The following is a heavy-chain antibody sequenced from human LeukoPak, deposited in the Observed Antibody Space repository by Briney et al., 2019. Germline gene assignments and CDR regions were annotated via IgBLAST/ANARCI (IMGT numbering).Heavy chain of an antibody. CDR3: ARRFGERLYSNNDAFDS. J-gene: IGHJ4*02. D-gene: IGHD4-11*01. Sequence: GESLKISCQASGYTFAKYWIGWVRQMPGKGLEWMGIIYPGDSDTSYGQSFQGQVTISVEKSSNTAYLQWSRLKASDTAMYYCARRFGERLYSNNDAFDSWGQGTLVTISS. CDR2: IYPGDSDT. CDR1: GYTFAKYW. V-gene: IGHV5-51*01.